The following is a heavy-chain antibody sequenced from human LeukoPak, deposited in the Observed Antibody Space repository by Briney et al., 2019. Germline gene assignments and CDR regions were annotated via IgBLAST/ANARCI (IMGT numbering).Heavy chain of an antibody. D-gene: IGHD4-11*01. CDR1: GFTFSSYW. CDR2: INNDGSTT. Sequence: GGSLRLSCVASGFTFSSYWMHWVRQVPGQGLVWVSRINNDGSTTNYADSVKGRFTVSRDNAKNTLFLQMNSLIAEDTAVYSCARGPYSDSSGTGWLWGQGTMVTVSS. J-gene: IGHJ3*01. CDR3: ARGPYSDSSGTGWL. V-gene: IGHV3-74*01.